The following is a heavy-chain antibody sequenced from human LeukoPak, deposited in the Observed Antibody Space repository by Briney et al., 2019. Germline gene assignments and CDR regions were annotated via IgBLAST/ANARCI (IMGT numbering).Heavy chain of an antibody. CDR1: GFTFEDYG. Sequence: PGGSLRLSCATSGFTFEDYGMSWVRQAPGKGLEWVSGINWNGGSTGYADSVKGRFTISRDNAKNSLYLQMNSLRAEDTAVYYCARCEYYYDSSGYYYYYYMDVWGKGTTVTVSS. CDR2: INWNGGST. CDR3: ARCEYYYDSSGYYYYYYMDV. D-gene: IGHD3-22*01. V-gene: IGHV3-20*04. J-gene: IGHJ6*03.